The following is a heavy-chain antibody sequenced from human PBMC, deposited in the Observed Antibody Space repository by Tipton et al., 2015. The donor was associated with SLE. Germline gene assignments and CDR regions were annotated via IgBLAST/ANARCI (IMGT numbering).Heavy chain of an antibody. V-gene: IGHV3-30*18. CDR1: GFTFSSYG. Sequence: RSLRLSCAASGFTFSSYGMHWVRQAPGKGLEWVAVISYDGSNKYYADSVKGRFTISRDNSKNTLYLQMNSLRAEDTAVYYCAKGGSSWYYFDYWGQGTLVTVSS. CDR3: AKGGSSWYYFDY. J-gene: IGHJ4*02. CDR2: ISYDGSNK. D-gene: IGHD6-13*01.